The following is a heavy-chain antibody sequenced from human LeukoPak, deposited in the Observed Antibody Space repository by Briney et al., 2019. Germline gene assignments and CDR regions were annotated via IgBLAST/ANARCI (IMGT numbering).Heavy chain of an antibody. CDR3: AKATTLYYDSSGGGDFDY. D-gene: IGHD3-22*01. CDR2: ISWNSGSI. J-gene: IGHJ4*02. V-gene: IGHV3-9*01. Sequence: GGSLRLSCAASGFTFDDYAMHWVRQAPGKGLEWVSGISWNSGSIGYADSVKGRFTISRDNAKNSLYLQMNSLRAEDTALYYCAKATTLYYDSSGGGDFDYWSQGTLVTVSS. CDR1: GFTFDDYA.